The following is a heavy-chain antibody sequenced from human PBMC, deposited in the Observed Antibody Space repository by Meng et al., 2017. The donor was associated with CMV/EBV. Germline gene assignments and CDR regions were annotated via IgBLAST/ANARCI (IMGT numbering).Heavy chain of an antibody. J-gene: IGHJ4*02. CDR3: AKDYSPYCSSTSCYGYFDY. Sequence: GALRLSCTVSGDSISSYYWAWIRQPPGKGLEWIGSIYYVGSANYGRSLSGRVTISMDTSKNQFSLKLSSVTAADTAMYYCAKDYSPYCSSTSCYGYFDYWGQGTLVTVSS. D-gene: IGHD2-2*01. V-gene: IGHV4-59*12. CDR2: IYYVGSA. CDR1: GDSISSYY.